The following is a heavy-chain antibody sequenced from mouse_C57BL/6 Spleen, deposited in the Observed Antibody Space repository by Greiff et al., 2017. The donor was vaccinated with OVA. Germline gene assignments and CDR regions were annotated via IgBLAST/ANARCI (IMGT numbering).Heavy chain of an antibody. CDR2: IYPGDGDT. J-gene: IGHJ2*01. Sequence: QVQLQQPGPELVKPGASVKISCKASGYAFSSSWMNWVKQRPGKGLEWIGRIYPGDGDTNYNGKFKGKATLTADKSSSTAYMQLSSLTSEDSAVYFCARGITTVVPLYYFDYWGQGPTLTVSS. CDR3: ARGITTVVPLYYFDY. CDR1: GYAFSSSW. V-gene: IGHV1-82*01. D-gene: IGHD1-1*01.